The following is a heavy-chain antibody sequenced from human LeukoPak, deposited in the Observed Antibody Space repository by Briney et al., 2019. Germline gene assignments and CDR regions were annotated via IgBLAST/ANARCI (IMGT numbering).Heavy chain of an antibody. CDR1: GFTFSSYG. CDR2: ISYDGSNK. CDR3: AKGWGYYDSSGYYPQNDAFDI. Sequence: GGSLRLSCAASGFTFSSYGMHWVRQAPGKGLEWVAVISYDGSNKYYADSVKGRFTISRDNSKNTLYLQMNSLRAEDTAVYYCAKGWGYYDSSGYYPQNDAFDIWGQGTMVTVSS. V-gene: IGHV3-30*18. D-gene: IGHD3-22*01. J-gene: IGHJ3*02.